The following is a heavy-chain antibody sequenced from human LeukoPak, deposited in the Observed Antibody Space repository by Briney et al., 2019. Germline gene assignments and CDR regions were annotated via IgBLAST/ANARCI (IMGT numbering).Heavy chain of an antibody. D-gene: IGHD3-3*01. V-gene: IGHV4-61*01. Sequence: SETLSLTCTVSGGSVSSGSYYWSWIRQPPGKGLEWIGYIYYRGSTNYSPSLKSRVTISVDTSKNQFSLKLSSVTAADTAVYYCARDPPYYDFWSGYRSYYYGMDVWGQGTTVTVSS. CDR2: IYYRGST. CDR1: GGSVSSGSYY. CDR3: ARDPPYYDFWSGYRSYYYGMDV. J-gene: IGHJ6*02.